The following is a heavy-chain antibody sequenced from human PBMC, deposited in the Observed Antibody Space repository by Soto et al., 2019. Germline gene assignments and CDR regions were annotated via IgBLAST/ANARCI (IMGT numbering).Heavy chain of an antibody. J-gene: IGHJ4*02. CDR2: ISAYNGNT. CDR3: ARDQGPYCSGGSCYDN. D-gene: IGHD2-15*01. V-gene: IGHV1-18*01. CDR1: GYTFTSYG. Sequence: ASVKVSCKSSGYTFTSYGISWVRQAPGQGLEWMGWISAYNGNTNYAQKLQGRVTMTTDTSTSTAYMELRSLRSDDTAVYYCARDQGPYCSGGSCYDNWGQGTLVTVSS.